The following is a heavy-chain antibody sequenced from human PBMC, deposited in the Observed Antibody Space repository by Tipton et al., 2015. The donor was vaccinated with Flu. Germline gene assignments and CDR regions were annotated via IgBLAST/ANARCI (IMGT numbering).Heavy chain of an antibody. Sequence: SLRLSCAASGFTISDYWMAWVRQAPGKGLEWVANIRQDGREIYYVDSVKGRFTISRDNTKNSLFLQMNSLRADDAAVYYCVRKGFGDYWGQGALVTVSS. CDR1: GFTISDYW. J-gene: IGHJ4*02. D-gene: IGHD3-10*01. V-gene: IGHV3-7*01. CDR2: IRQDGREI. CDR3: VRKGFGDY.